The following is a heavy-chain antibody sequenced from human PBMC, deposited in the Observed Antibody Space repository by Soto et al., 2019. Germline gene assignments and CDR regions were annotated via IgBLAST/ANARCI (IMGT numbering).Heavy chain of an antibody. V-gene: IGHV4-59*01. CDR3: GSVRPSGYVLS. CDR2: VYFSGNT. J-gene: IGHJ5*02. D-gene: IGHD6-25*01. Sequence: SETLSLSCAVSGDSLSSDYWTWIRQSPGKGLEWIGYVYFSGNTNYNPSLKSRVTISIDTSKNQFSLRLASVTAADTAFYYCGSVRPSGYVLSWGQGTLVT. CDR1: GDSLSSDY.